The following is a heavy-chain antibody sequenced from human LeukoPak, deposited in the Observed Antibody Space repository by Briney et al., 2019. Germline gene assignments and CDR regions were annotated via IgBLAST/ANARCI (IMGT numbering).Heavy chain of an antibody. Sequence: PGGSLRLSCTASGFTFGDYAMSWFRQAPGKGLEWVGFIRSNTYGGTAEYAASVKGRFTISRDDFKSIAYLQMNSLKTEDTAVYYCTKGDYHAYWGQGTLATVSS. CDR2: IRSNTYGGTA. V-gene: IGHV3-49*03. CDR1: GFTFGDYA. CDR3: TKGDYHAY. J-gene: IGHJ4*02.